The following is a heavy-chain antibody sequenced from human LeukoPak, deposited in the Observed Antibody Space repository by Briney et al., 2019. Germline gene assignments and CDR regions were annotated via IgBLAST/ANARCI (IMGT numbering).Heavy chain of an antibody. CDR1: GFTFSDHY. CDR3: MSKPILGGADY. Sequence: GGSLRLSCAASGFTFSDHYMVWVRQAPGKGLEWVGRVRNKAKSYTIEYAASVKGRFTISRDDSKSSLYLQMRSLRVDDTAFYYCMSKPILGGADYWGQGSLVTVSS. J-gene: IGHJ4*02. V-gene: IGHV3-72*01. D-gene: IGHD1-26*01. CDR2: VRNKAKSYTI.